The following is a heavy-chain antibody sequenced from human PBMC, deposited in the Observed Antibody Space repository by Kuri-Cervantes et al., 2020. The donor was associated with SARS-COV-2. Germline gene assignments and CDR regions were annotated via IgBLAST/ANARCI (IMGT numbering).Heavy chain of an antibody. V-gene: IGHV1-2*02. CDR2: INPNSGGT. CDR3: ARSTPLRRLVVISQGGAFDI. D-gene: IGHD3-22*01. CDR1: GYTFTGYY. J-gene: IGHJ3*02. Sequence: ASVKVSCKASGYTFTGYYMHWVRQAPGQGLEWMGWINPNSGGTNYAQKFQGRVTMTRDTSISTVYMELSRLRSDDTAVYYCARSTPLRRLVVISQGGAFDIWGQGTMVTVSS.